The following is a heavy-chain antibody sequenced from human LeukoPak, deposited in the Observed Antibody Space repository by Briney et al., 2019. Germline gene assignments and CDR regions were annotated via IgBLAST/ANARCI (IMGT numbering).Heavy chain of an antibody. CDR2: ISYDGSNK. V-gene: IGHV3-30*03. CDR1: GFTFSSYG. Sequence: GRSLRLSCAASGFTFSSYGMHWVRQAPGKGLEWVAVISYDGSNKYYADSVKGRFTISRDNSKNTLYLQMNSLRAEDTAVYYCARVSKEPPHNDAFDIWGQGTMVTVSS. J-gene: IGHJ3*02. CDR3: ARVSKEPPHNDAFDI.